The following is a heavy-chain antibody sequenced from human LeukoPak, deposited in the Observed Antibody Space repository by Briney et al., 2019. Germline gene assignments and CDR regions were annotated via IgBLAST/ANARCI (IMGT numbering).Heavy chain of an antibody. CDR3: ARDWYNNSDAFDI. D-gene: IGHD4-11*01. J-gene: IGHJ3*02. V-gene: IGHV3-21*01. CDR2: ISSSSSYI. CDR1: GFTFSSYE. Sequence: GGSLRLSCAASGFTFSSYEMNWVRQAPGKGLEWVSSISSSSSYIYYADSVKGRFTISRDNAKNSLYLQIHSLRAEDTAVYYCARDWYNNSDAFDIWGQGTMVTVSS.